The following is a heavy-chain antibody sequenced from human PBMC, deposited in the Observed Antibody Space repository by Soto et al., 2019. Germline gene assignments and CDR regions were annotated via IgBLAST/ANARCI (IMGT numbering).Heavy chain of an antibody. V-gene: IGHV3-23*01. Sequence: GGSLRLSCAASGFTFSSCAMGWVRQAPGKGLEWVSDIIDSGGSTYYADSVKGRSTISRDNSKSTLYLQMNSLRDEDTALYYCAKERSYYYYYGVDVWGQGTTVTVS. J-gene: IGHJ6*02. CDR3: AKERSYYYYYGVDV. CDR2: IIDSGGST. CDR1: GFTFSSCA.